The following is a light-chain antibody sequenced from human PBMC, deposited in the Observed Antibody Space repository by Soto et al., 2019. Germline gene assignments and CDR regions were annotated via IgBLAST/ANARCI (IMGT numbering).Light chain of an antibody. J-gene: IGLJ1*01. CDR1: HNDIGTYDY. Sequence: QSALTQPTGVSGSPGQSITISCTGNHNDIGTYDYVSWYQQHPGRAPRLLIYGVTTRPSGISDRFSASKSGLTASLTISGLQPEDEADYYCSSFTSNRIYVFGPGTKVTV. CDR2: GVT. CDR3: SSFTSNRIYV. V-gene: IGLV2-14*03.